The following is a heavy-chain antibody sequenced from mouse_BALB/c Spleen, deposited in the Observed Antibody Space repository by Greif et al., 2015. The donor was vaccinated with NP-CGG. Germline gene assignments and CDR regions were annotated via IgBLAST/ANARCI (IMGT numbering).Heavy chain of an antibody. CDR3: ARSNPWFAY. V-gene: IGHV5-15*02. Sequence: EVMLVESGGGLVQPGGSRKLSCAASGFTFSDYGMAWVRQAPGKGPEWVAFISNLAYSIYYADTVTGRSTISRENAKNTLYLEMSSLRSEDTAMYYCARSNPWFAYWGQGTLVTVSA. CDR2: ISNLAYSI. D-gene: IGHD2-5*01. J-gene: IGHJ3*01. CDR1: GFTFSDYG.